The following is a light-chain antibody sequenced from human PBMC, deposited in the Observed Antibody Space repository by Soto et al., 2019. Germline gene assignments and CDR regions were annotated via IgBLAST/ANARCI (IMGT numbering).Light chain of an antibody. CDR2: DAS. J-gene: IGKJ4*01. CDR3: QQYNRWPLT. CDR1: QSIYEK. Sequence: EIVMTQSPATLSVSPGERVTLSCRASQSIYEKLAWYQQKPGQTPRLVIYDASTRATGTPGSFSGSGSGTEFTLTISSLQSEDFAVYYRQQYNRWPLTFGGGTKVDIK. V-gene: IGKV3-15*01.